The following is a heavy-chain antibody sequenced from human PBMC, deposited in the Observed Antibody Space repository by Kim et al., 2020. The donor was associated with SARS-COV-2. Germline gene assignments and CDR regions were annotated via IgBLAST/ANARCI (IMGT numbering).Heavy chain of an antibody. CDR2: IHPSGGRA. J-gene: IGHJ4*02. CDR3: ARGGTDYYFAY. D-gene: IGHD2-21*01. V-gene: IGHV1-46*01. CDR1: GYTFSTYH. Sequence: ASVKVSCKASGYTFSTYHIHWVRQAPGQGLEWMGMIHPSGGRAYPEQKFQGRLFMTRDTSTSTVYMEMSSLRSEDTAVYYCARGGTDYYFAYWGQGTPVTVSS.